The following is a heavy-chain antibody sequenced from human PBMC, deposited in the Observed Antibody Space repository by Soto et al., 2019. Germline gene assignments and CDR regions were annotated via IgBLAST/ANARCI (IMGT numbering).Heavy chain of an antibody. V-gene: IGHV4-30-2*01. CDR2: SFHSGTT. CDR3: ARGDAGYYGMDV. J-gene: IGHJ6*02. CDR1: VGSISSGGYF. Sequence: PSETLSLTGAVSVGSISSGGYFWNWFRQPPGKGLEWIGYSFHSGTTSYNPPLKSRVIISVDRSKNQFSLKLSSVTTADTAVYYCARGDAGYYGMDVWGQGTTVTVSS.